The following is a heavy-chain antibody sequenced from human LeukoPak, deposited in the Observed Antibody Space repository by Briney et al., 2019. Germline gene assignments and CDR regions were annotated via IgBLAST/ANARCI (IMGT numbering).Heavy chain of an antibody. CDR2: IYTSGST. Sequence: SETLSLTCTVSGGSISSGSYYWSWIRQPAGEGLEWIGRIYTSGSTNYNPSLKSRVTISVDTSKNQFSLKLSSVTAADTAVYCCARNVPNYGDDPTDYWGQGTLVTVSS. CDR3: ARNVPNYGDDPTDY. CDR1: GGSISSGSYY. J-gene: IGHJ4*02. D-gene: IGHD4-17*01. V-gene: IGHV4-61*02.